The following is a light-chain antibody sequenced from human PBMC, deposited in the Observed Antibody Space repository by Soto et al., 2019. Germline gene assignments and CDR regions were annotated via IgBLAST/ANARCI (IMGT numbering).Light chain of an antibody. Sequence: IQMTQSPSSVSASVLDIVTITCRASQSISSYLNWYQQKPGKAPKLLIYAASSLQSGVPSRFSGSGSGTDFTLTISSLQPEDFATYYCQQYNSYSLTWTFGQGTKVDIK. CDR3: QQYNSYSLTWT. CDR2: AAS. J-gene: IGKJ1*01. CDR1: QSISSY. V-gene: IGKV1-39*01.